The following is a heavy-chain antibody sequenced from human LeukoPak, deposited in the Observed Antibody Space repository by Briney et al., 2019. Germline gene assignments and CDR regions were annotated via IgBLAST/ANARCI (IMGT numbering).Heavy chain of an antibody. Sequence: SETLSLTCVVSGGSISSSNWWSWVRQPPEKGLEWIGEIYHSGSTNYNPSLKSRVSISVDTSKNQFSLKLSSVTAADTAVYYCARDARVQKWFGELLKTTTYYFDYWGQGTLVTVSS. CDR2: IYHSGST. J-gene: IGHJ4*02. V-gene: IGHV4-4*02. D-gene: IGHD3-10*01. CDR3: ARDARVQKWFGELLKTTTYYFDY. CDR1: GGSISSSNW.